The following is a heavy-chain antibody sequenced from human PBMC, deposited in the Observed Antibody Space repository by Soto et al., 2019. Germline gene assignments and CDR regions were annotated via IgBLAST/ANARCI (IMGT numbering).Heavy chain of an antibody. D-gene: IGHD2-15*01. V-gene: IGHV4-39*07. Sequence: SETLSLTCTVSGGSISSSSYYWGWIRQPPGKGLEWIGSIYYSGSTYYNPSLKSRVTISVDTSKNQFSLKLSSVTAADTAVYYCASAGGEDIVVVVAANWFDPWGQGTRVPVSS. J-gene: IGHJ5*02. CDR2: IYYSGST. CDR3: ASAGGEDIVVVVAANWFDP. CDR1: GGSISSSSYY.